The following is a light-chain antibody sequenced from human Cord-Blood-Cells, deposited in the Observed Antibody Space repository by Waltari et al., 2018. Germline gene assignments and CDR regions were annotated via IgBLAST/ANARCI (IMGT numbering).Light chain of an antibody. CDR2: AAS. CDR3: QPSYSTPLT. J-gene: IGKJ4*01. V-gene: IGKV1-39*01. CDR1: QSISSY. Sequence: DIQMTQPPSSLSASVGDRRTITCRASQSISSYLNWYQQKPGKAPKPLIYAASSLQSGVPSRFSGSGSGTDFTLTISRLQPEDFATYYCQPSYSTPLTFGGGTKVEIK.